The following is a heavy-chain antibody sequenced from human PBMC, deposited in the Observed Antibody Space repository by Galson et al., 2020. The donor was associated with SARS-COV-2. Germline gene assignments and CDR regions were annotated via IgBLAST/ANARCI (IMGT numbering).Heavy chain of an antibody. J-gene: IGHJ4*03. V-gene: IGHV3-74*01. CDR3: ARFLSGTYDAGLDS. CDR1: GFTFSNYL. D-gene: IGHD1-26*01. CDR2: ITSDGSTT. Sequence: LSLTCAASGFTFSNYLMLWVRQAPGTGLVWVSRITSDGSTTNYADSVKGRFTVFRDNAKNTLYLQMNSLRAEDTALYHCARFLSGTYDAGLDSWGQGTMVTVSS.